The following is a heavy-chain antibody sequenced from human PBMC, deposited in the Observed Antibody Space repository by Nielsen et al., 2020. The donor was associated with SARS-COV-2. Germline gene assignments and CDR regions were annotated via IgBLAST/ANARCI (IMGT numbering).Heavy chain of an antibody. V-gene: IGHV1-69*04. D-gene: IGHD3-16*01. CDR3: ARGTRYGDFDY. Sequence: SVKVSCKASGGTFSSYAISWVRQAPGQGLEWMGRIIPILGIANYAQKFQGRVTITADKSTSTAYMELSSLRSEDTAVYYCARGTRYGDFDYWGQGTLVTVSS. J-gene: IGHJ4*02. CDR2: IIPILGIA. CDR1: GGTFSSYA.